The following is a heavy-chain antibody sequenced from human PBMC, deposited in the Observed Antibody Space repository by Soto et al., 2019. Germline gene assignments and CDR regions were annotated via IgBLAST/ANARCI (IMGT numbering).Heavy chain of an antibody. CDR1: GYTFTRYT. CDR2: INPDNGNT. Sequence: ASVKVSCKASGYTFTRYTMNWVRQAPGQRLEWMGWINPDNGNTKSSQKFQDRVIITRDTSASTAYMDLSSLRSGDTAVYYCARGIATGQLDPWGQGTLVTVSS. V-gene: IGHV1-3*01. CDR3: ARGIATGQLDP. J-gene: IGHJ5*02. D-gene: IGHD2-15*01.